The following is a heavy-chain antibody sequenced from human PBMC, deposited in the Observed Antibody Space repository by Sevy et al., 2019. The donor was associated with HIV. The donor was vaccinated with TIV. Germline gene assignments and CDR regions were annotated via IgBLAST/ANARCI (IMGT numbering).Heavy chain of an antibody. V-gene: IGHV1-18*01. D-gene: IGHD6-19*01. Sequence: ASVKVSCKASGYTFTSYGISRVRQAPGQGLEWMGWISAYNGNTNYAQKLQGRVTMTTDTSTSTAYMELRSLRSDDTAVYYCARDTKAVAGTLYYYYGMDVWGQGTTVTVSS. CDR3: ARDTKAVAGTLYYYYGMDV. J-gene: IGHJ6*02. CDR2: ISAYNGNT. CDR1: GYTFTSYG.